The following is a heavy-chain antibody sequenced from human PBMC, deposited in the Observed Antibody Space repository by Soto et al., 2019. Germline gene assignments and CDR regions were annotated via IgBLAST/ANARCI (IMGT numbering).Heavy chain of an antibody. Sequence: GGSLRLSCAASGFTFSSYWMHWVRQAPGKGLEWVAVIWYDGSNKYYADSVKGRFTISRDNSKNTLYLQMNSLRAEDTAVYYCARESHYYGSGSYLRPFDEWGQGTLVTVSS. CDR3: ARESHYYGSGSYLRPFDE. D-gene: IGHD3-10*01. V-gene: IGHV3-33*08. CDR2: IWYDGSNK. CDR1: GFTFSSYW. J-gene: IGHJ4*02.